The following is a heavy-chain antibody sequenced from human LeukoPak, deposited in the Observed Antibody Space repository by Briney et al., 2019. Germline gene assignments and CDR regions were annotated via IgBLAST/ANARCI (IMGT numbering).Heavy chain of an antibody. CDR1: GGSFSGYY. J-gene: IGHJ3*02. CDR2: INHSGST. D-gene: IGHD5-18*01. V-gene: IGHV4-34*01. CDR3: ARGGRSPDTARRAFDI. Sequence: SETLSLTCAVYGGSFSGYYWSWIRQPPGKGLEWIGEINHSGSTNYNPSLKSRVTISVDTSKNQFCLKLSSVTAADTAVYYCARGGRSPDTARRAFDIWGQGTMVTVSS.